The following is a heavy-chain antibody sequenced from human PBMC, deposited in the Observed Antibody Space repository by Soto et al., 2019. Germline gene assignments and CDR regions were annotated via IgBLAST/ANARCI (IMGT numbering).Heavy chain of an antibody. J-gene: IGHJ4*02. CDR3: ARGITLMGAVQGDAPGKDFFDS. V-gene: IGHV4-39*01. CDR1: GDSISSSNYY. Sequence: SETLSLTCTVSGDSISSSNYYWGWIRHPPGKGLEWIASIYYSGSTFYNPSLKSRVTISVDTSKNQFSLRLRSISAADTAVYYCARGITLMGAVQGDAPGKDFFDSWGRGTLVTVSS. CDR2: IYYSGST. D-gene: IGHD3-22*01.